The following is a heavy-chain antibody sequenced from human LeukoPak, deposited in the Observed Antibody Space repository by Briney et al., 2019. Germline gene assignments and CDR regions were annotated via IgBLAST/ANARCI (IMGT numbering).Heavy chain of an antibody. CDR2: IYYSGST. V-gene: IGHV4-59*08. J-gene: IGHJ4*02. CDR3: ARQSTTVKSRFDY. D-gene: IGHD4-17*01. Sequence: SETLSLTCTVSGGSISSYYWSWIRQPPGKGLEWIGYIYYSGSTNYNPSLKSRVTILVDTSKNQFALKLSCVSTPDTAVYYCARQSTTVKSRFDYWGQGTLVTVSS. CDR1: GGSISSYY.